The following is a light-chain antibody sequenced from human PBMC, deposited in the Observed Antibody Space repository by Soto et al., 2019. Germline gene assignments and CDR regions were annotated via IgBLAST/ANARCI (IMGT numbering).Light chain of an antibody. CDR3: QQSYSTPQT. CDR2: AAS. Sequence: AIRMTQSPSSFSASTGDRVTITCRASQGISSYLAWYQQKPGKAPKLLIYAASTLQSGVPSRFSGSGSGTDFTLTISCLQSEDFATYYCQQSYSTPQTFGQGTKVDIK. J-gene: IGKJ1*01. V-gene: IGKV1-8*01. CDR1: QGISSY.